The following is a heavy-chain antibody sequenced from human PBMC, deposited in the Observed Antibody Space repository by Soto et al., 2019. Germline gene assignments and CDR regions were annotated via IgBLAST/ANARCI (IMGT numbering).Heavy chain of an antibody. CDR2: IYYSGST. J-gene: IGHJ5*02. V-gene: IGHV4-39*01. Sequence: SETLSLTCTVSGGSISSSSYYWGWIRQPPGKGLEWIGSIYYSGSTYYNPSLKSRVTISVDTSKNQFSLKLSSVTAADTAVYYCARHKQQLALNWFDPWGQGTLVTVSS. CDR3: ARHKQQLALNWFDP. CDR1: GGSISSSSYY. D-gene: IGHD6-13*01.